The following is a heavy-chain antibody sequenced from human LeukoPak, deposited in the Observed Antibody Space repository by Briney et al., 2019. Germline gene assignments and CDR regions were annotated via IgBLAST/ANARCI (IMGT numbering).Heavy chain of an antibody. V-gene: IGHV4-39*01. Sequence: PSETLSLTCTVSGGSISSSSYYWGWIRQPPGKGLEWIGSIYYSGSTYYNPSLKSRVTISVDTSKNQFSLKLSSVTAADTAVYYCARQDIVVVPAARTLGRYYFDYWGQGTLVTVSS. CDR1: GGSISSSSYY. D-gene: IGHD2-2*01. J-gene: IGHJ4*02. CDR2: IYYSGST. CDR3: ARQDIVVVPAARTLGRYYFDY.